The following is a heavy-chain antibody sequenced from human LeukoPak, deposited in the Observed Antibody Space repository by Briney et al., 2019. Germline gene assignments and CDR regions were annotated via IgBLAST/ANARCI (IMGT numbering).Heavy chain of an antibody. CDR3: ERHDLYYDILTGYYPPLYFDY. J-gene: IGHJ4*02. D-gene: IGHD3-9*01. CDR1: GGSISSSSYY. Sequence: SETLSLTCTVSGGSISSSSYYWGWIRQPPGKGLEWIGSIYYSGSTYYNPSLKSRVTISVDTSKNQFSLKLSSVTAADTAVYYCERHDLYYDILTGYYPPLYFDYWGQGTLVTVSS. V-gene: IGHV4-39*01. CDR2: IYYSGST.